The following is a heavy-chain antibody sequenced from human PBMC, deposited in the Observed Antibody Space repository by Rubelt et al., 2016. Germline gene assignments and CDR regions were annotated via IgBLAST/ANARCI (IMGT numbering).Heavy chain of an antibody. V-gene: IGHV4-39*07. CDR3: ARHKWAIGPFDY. J-gene: IGHJ4*02. Sequence: VSGGSISSSSYYWGWIRQPPGKGLEWIGSIYYSGSTYYNPSLKSRVTISVDTSKNQFSLKLSSVTAADTAVYYCARHKWAIGPFDYWGQGTLVTVSS. CDR1: GGSISSSSYY. D-gene: IGHD2-8*01. CDR2: IYYSGST.